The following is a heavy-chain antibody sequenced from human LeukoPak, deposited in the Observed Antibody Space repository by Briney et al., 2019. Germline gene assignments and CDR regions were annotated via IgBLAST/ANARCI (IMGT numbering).Heavy chain of an antibody. CDR1: GFTFSSYA. CDR3: AKGAMRQLLSE. Sequence: GGSLTETCAASGFTFSSYAMSWVRQAPGKGLEWVSSSGTAYDTYYADSVHGRFTISRDNSENTLYLQMNSLRTEDTALYYCAKGAMRQLLSEWGQGT. V-gene: IGHV3-23*01. D-gene: IGHD2-2*01. J-gene: IGHJ4*02. CDR2: SGTAYDT.